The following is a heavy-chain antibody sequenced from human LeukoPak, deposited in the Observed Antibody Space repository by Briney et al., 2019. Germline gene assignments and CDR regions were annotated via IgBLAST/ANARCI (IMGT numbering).Heavy chain of an antibody. D-gene: IGHD1-26*01. CDR1: GGTFSSYA. V-gene: IGHV1-69*05. CDR3: ARGAFGPTNWFDP. CDR2: IIPIFGTA. Sequence: ASVKVSCKASGGTFSSYAISWVRQAPGQGLEWMGGIIPIFGTANYAQKFQGRVTITTDESTSTAYMELSSLRSEDTAVYYCARGAFGPTNWFDPWGQGTLVTVSS. J-gene: IGHJ5*02.